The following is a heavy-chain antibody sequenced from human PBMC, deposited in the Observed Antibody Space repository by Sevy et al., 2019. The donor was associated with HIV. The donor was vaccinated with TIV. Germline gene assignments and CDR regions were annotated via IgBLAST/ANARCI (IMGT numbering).Heavy chain of an antibody. D-gene: IGHD5-18*01. CDR2: IHSADTT. CDR3: ARGKSGDGYALNY. CDR1: GFTVNSNY. J-gene: IGHJ4*02. V-gene: IGHV3-66*01. Sequence: GGSLRLSCAASGFTVNSNYMTWVRQAPGKGLEGVSVIHSADTTYHAASVKDRFTFSRDNFKNTLYLHMSSLRAEDTAVYYCARGKSGDGYALNYWGQGTLVTVS.